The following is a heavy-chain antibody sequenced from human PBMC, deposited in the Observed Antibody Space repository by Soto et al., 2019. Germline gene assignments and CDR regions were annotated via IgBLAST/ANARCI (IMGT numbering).Heavy chain of an antibody. J-gene: IGHJ6*02. CDR1: VGTFSSYA. D-gene: IGHD3-3*01. Sequence: SVKVSCKASVGTFSSYAISWVRQAPGQGLEWMGGIIPICGTANYAQRFQGRVTITADESTSTAYMELSSQRSEDAAVYYCASEGGGTSFGVDWRDYYYYGMDVWGQGPMVTVS. V-gene: IGHV1-69*13. CDR3: ASEGGGTSFGVDWRDYYYYGMDV. CDR2: IIPICGTA.